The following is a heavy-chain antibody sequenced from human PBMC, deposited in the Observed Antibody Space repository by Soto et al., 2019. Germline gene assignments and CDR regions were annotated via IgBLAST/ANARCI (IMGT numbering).Heavy chain of an antibody. Sequence: PGESLKISCKGSGYSFTSYWIGWVRQMPGKGLEWMGIIYPGDSDTRYSPSFQGQVTISSDKSISTAYLQWSSLKASDIALYYCARSGWNDVAGFTGMDVWGQGTTVTVSS. CDR1: GYSFTSYW. V-gene: IGHV5-51*01. J-gene: IGHJ6*02. CDR3: ARSGWNDVAGFTGMDV. CDR2: IYPGDSDT. D-gene: IGHD1-1*01.